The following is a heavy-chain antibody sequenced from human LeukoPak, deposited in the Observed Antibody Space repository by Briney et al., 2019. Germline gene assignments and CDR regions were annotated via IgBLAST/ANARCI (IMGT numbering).Heavy chain of an antibody. CDR2: ISSNGGST. CDR3: ARDWNYSPD. D-gene: IGHD1-7*01. V-gene: IGHV3-64*01. J-gene: IGHJ4*02. Sequence: QTGGSLRLSCAASGFTFSSYGMHWVRQAPGKGLEYVSAISSNGGSTYYANSVKGRFTISRDNSKNTVYLQMGSLRGEDMAVYYCARDWNYSPDWGQGTLVTVSS. CDR1: GFTFSSYG.